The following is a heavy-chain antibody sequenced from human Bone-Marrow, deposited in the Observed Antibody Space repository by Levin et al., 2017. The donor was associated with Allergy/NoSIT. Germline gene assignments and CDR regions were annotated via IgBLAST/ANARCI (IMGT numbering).Heavy chain of an antibody. D-gene: IGHD3-3*01. Sequence: SQTLSLTCTVSGGSIISGGFYWNWIRHQPGKGLEWIGHVFYNGKTYYNPSLQSRVTILVDTTKNQFSLKLTSVTAADTAVYYCAKDLDASLYGMDVWGQGITVIVSS. CDR2: VFYNGKT. CDR3: AKDLDASLYGMDV. CDR1: GGSIISGGFY. V-gene: IGHV4-31*03. J-gene: IGHJ6*02.